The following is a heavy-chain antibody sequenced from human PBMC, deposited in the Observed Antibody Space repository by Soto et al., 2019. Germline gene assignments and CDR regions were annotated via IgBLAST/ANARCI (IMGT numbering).Heavy chain of an antibody. CDR3: ARIFIVGATRFDY. D-gene: IGHD1-26*01. J-gene: IGHJ4*02. CDR2: IYYSGST. V-gene: IGHV4-30-4*01. Sequence: QVQLQESGPGLVKPSQTLSLTCTVSGGSISSGDYYWSWIRQPPGKGLEWIGYIYYSGSTYYNPSLKSRVTITVDTSKNHLSLKMSSVTAADTAVYYCARIFIVGATRFDYWGQGTLVTVSS. CDR1: GGSISSGDYY.